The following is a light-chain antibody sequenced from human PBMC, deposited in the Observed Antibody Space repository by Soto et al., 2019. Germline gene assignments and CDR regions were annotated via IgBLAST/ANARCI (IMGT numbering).Light chain of an antibody. CDR2: GAS. Sequence: DIVMTQSPATLSVSPGDRATLSCRASQSVSSYLAWYQQKPGLAPRLLINGASTRATGVPARFSGSGSGTEFTHTISSLQSEDFAVYYCQQYNNWPWTFGQGAKVEI. J-gene: IGKJ1*01. CDR3: QQYNNWPWT. V-gene: IGKV3-15*01. CDR1: QSVSSY.